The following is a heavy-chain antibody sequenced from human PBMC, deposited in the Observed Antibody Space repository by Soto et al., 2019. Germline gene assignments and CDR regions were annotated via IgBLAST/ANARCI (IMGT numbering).Heavy chain of an antibody. D-gene: IGHD2-8*01. Sequence: PGGSLRLSCAVSVFTVNYNYMSWVRQAPRKGLEWVSVIYSGGTTNYADSVKGRFTISRDNSKNTLYLQMNSLRAEDTAVYYCARGKQNALDVWGQGTTVTVSS. CDR1: VFTVNYNY. V-gene: IGHV3-66*01. J-gene: IGHJ6*02. CDR2: IYSGGTT. CDR3: ARGKQNALDV.